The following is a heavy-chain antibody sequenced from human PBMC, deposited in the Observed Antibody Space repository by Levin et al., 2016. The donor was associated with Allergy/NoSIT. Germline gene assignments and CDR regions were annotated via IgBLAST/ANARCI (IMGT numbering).Heavy chain of an antibody. Sequence: GESLKISCTASGFTFSIYAIHWVRQAPGKGPEWVAVISQDGSNKFYADSVKGRFTVSRDNSKNTLYMQMNSLRSEDTAVYYCARDHLICSGTNWACNSFDPWGQGTLVTVSS. CDR3: ARDHLICSGTNWACNSFDP. V-gene: IGHV3-30*04. CDR2: ISQDGSNK. CDR1: GFTFSIYA. J-gene: IGHJ5*02. D-gene: IGHD3-10*02.